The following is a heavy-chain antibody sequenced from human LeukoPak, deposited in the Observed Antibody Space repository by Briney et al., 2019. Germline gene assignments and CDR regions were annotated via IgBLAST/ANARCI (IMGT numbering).Heavy chain of an antibody. CDR2: IKQDGSEK. Sequence: PGGSLRLSCVASGFSFINYRMTWVRQAPGKGLEWVANIKQDGSEKQYVDSVKGRFAISRDNAKKSLYLQINTLRAEDTAVYYCVRGPHIAATSYWGQGTLVTVSS. V-gene: IGHV3-7*03. CDR1: GFSFINYR. D-gene: IGHD6-25*01. CDR3: VRGPHIAATSY. J-gene: IGHJ4*02.